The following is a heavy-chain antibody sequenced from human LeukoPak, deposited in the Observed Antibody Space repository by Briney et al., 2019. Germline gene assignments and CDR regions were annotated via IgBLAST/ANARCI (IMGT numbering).Heavy chain of an antibody. Sequence: ASVKVSCKASGYTFINSAIGWVRQAPGQGLEWMGWISPYNGYTKYAESLQGRVTMTTDTSTSTAYMELRSLRSDDTAMYYCARVGASYDGLIDYWGQGTRVTVSS. V-gene: IGHV1-18*01. CDR2: ISPYNGYT. CDR1: GYTFINSA. CDR3: ARVGASYDGLIDY. J-gene: IGHJ4*02. D-gene: IGHD1-26*01.